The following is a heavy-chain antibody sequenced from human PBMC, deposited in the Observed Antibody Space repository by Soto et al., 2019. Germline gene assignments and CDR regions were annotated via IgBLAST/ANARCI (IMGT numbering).Heavy chain of an antibody. D-gene: IGHD3-16*02. Sequence: GASVKVSCKASGYTFTSYYISWVRQAPGQGLEWMGWISAYNGNTNYAQKLQGRVTMTGNTSITTAYMELSSLRSEDTAVYYCVRGRVMITFGVVIVIDYWGQGSPVTVSS. CDR2: ISAYNGNT. J-gene: IGHJ4*02. CDR1: GYTFTSYY. CDR3: VRGRVMITFGVVIVIDY. V-gene: IGHV1-18*01.